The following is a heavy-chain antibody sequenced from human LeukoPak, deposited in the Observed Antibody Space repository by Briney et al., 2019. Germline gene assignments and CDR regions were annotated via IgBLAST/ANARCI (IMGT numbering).Heavy chain of an antibody. CDR1: GYSFTTYG. Sequence: ASVKVSCKASGYSFTTYGITWVRQAPGQGLEWMGWISAYNGNTNYAQKLQGRVTMTTDTSASTAYMELRSLRSDDTAVYYCARALVDGYKELGYWGQGTLVTVSS. CDR2: ISAYNGNT. CDR3: ARALVDGYKELGY. D-gene: IGHD5-24*01. J-gene: IGHJ4*02. V-gene: IGHV1-18*01.